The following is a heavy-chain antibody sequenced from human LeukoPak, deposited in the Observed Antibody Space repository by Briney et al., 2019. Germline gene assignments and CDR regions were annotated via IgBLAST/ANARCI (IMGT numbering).Heavy chain of an antibody. CDR1: GFTFSSYW. CDR2: INQDGSEK. V-gene: IGHV3-7*01. Sequence: GGSLRLSCAVSGFTFSSYWMSWVRQAPGKGQEWMASINQDGSEKYYVDSVKGRFTISRDNAKNSLYLQMNSLRAEDMAVYYCARGVFSFDYWGQGTLVTVSS. J-gene: IGHJ4*02. D-gene: IGHD6-13*01. CDR3: ARGVFSFDY.